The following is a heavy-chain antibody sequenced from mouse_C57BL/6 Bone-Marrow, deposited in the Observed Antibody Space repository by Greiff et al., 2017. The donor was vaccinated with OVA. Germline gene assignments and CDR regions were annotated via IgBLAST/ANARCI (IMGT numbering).Heavy chain of an antibody. V-gene: IGHV1-75*01. CDR2: IFPGSGST. J-gene: IGHJ3*01. CDR3: ARVGYCGSSYTPWFAY. Sequence: SGPELVKPGASVKISCKASGYTFTDYYINWVKQRPGQGLEWIGWIFPGSGSTYYNEKFKGKATLTVDKSSSTAYMLLSSLTSEDSAVYFCARVGYCGSSYTPWFAYWGRGTLVTVSA. CDR1: GYTFTDYY. D-gene: IGHD1-1*01.